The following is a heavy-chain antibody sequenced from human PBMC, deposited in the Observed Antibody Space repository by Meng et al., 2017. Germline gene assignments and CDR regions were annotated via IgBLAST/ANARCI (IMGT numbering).Heavy chain of an antibody. CDR1: GYTFTSYA. D-gene: IGHD2-15*01. Sequence: QAQLVPARAEVKKPRASAKVSCNASGYTFTSYAMHWVRQAPGQMLEWMGWNNAGNGNTKYSQQFQVRVTITRDTSASTAYMELSSLRSEDTAVYYCAGSPLQAPQFDYWGQGTLVTVSS. V-gene: IGHV1-3*01. CDR3: AGSPLQAPQFDY. J-gene: IGHJ4*02. CDR2: NNAGNGNT.